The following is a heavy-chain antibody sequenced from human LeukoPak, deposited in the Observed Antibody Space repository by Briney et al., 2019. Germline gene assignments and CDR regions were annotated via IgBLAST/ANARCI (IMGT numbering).Heavy chain of an antibody. CDR1: GYTFTGYY. D-gene: IGHD3-22*01. CDR3: ARDYYDSSGHPHPPFDY. Sequence: GASVKVSCKASGYTFTGYYMHWVRQAPGQGLEWMGWINPNSGGTNYAQKFQGRVTMTRDTSISTAYMELSRLRSDDTAVYYCARDYYDSSGHPHPPFDYWGQGTLVTVSS. J-gene: IGHJ4*02. V-gene: IGHV1-2*02. CDR2: INPNSGGT.